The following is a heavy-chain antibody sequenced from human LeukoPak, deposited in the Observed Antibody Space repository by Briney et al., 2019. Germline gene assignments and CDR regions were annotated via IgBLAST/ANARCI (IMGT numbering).Heavy chain of an antibody. Sequence: GGSLRVSCAASGFTFSSYGMHWVRQAPGKGLEWVAFIRFDGSIKYYAESVKGRLTISRDNSKNTLYVQMNSLRDEDTAVYYCAREGVIAVAATLYYFDYWGQGTLVTVSS. CDR3: AREGVIAVAATLYYFDY. V-gene: IGHV3-30*02. D-gene: IGHD6-19*01. J-gene: IGHJ4*02. CDR2: IRFDGSIK. CDR1: GFTFSSYG.